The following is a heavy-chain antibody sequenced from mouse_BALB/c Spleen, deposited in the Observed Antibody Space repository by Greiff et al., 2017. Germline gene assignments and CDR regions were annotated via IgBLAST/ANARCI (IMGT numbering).Heavy chain of an antibody. J-gene: IGHJ2*01. D-gene: IGHD4-1*01. CDR1: GYSITSGYS. Sequence: EVKLVESGPDLVKPSQSLSLTCTVTGYSITSGYSWPWIRQFPGNKLEWMGYIHYSGSTNYNPSLKSRISITRDTSKNQFFLQLNSVTTEDTATYYCARKRELGRRDYFDYWGQGTTLTVSS. CDR2: IHYSGST. CDR3: ARKRELGRRDYFDY. V-gene: IGHV3-1*02.